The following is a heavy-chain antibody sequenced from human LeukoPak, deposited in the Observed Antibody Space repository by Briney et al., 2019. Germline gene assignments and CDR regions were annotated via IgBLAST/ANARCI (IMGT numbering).Heavy chain of an antibody. J-gene: IGHJ4*02. CDR3: ARDTAEWALDY. V-gene: IGHV3-7*01. CDR2: INLDGRQK. CDR1: GFTFANYW. Sequence: GGSLRLSCAASGFTFANYWMSWDRQAPGRGLEWVANINLDGRQKYYVDSVKGRFTMSRDNAKNSVYLQMNSLRAEDTAVYYCARDTAEWALDYWGQGTLVTVSS. D-gene: IGHD1-26*01.